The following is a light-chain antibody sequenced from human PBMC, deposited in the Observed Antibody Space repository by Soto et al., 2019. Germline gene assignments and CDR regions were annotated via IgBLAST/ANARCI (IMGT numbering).Light chain of an antibody. Sequence: QSALTQPASVSGSPGQSITISCTGTSSDVGGFNSVSWYQLRPGTAPKLVDRPSGFSYRFSGSKSGNTASLTISGLQAADEADYFCSSYTSTMTNVFGSGTKLTVL. J-gene: IGLJ1*01. V-gene: IGLV2-14*01. CDR1: SSDVGGFNS. CDR3: SSYTSTMTNV.